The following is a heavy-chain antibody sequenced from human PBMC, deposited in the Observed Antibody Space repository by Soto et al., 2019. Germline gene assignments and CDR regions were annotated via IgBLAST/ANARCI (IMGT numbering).Heavy chain of an antibody. D-gene: IGHD6-19*01. CDR1: GGSFSGYY. CDR2: INHSGST. Sequence: PSETLSLTCAVYGGSFSGYYWSWIRQPPGKGLEWIGEINHSGSTNYNPSLKSRVTISVDTSKNQFSLKLSSVTAADTAVYYCARGRFMAVAPPRWFDPWGQGTLVTVSS. CDR3: ARGRFMAVAPPRWFDP. V-gene: IGHV4-34*01. J-gene: IGHJ5*02.